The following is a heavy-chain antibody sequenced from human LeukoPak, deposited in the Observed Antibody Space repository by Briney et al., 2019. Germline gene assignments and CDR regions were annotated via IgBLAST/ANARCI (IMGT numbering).Heavy chain of an antibody. CDR3: ARDYYGDNFFDY. D-gene: IGHD4-17*01. CDR1: GFTFTSYT. J-gene: IGHJ4*02. CDR2: ISSSSSYI. Sequence: GASLRLSCAASGFTFTSYTMNWVRQAPGKGLEWVSSISSSSSYIYYADSVKGRFTISRDNAKNSLYLQMNSLRAEDTVVYYCARDYYGDNFFDYWGQGTLVTVSS. V-gene: IGHV3-21*01.